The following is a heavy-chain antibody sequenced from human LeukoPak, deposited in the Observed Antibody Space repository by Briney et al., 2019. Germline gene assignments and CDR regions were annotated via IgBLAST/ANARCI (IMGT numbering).Heavy chain of an antibody. D-gene: IGHD3-22*01. V-gene: IGHV4-61*02. CDR2: IYTSGST. Sequence: SQTLSLTCTVSGGSISSGSYYWSWIRQPAGKGLEWIGRIYTSGSTNYNPSLKSRVTISVDTSENQFSLKLSSVTAADTAVYYCARNYYDSSGYSRPNWFDPWGQGTLVTVSS. CDR1: GGSISSGSYY. J-gene: IGHJ5*02. CDR3: ARNYYDSSGYSRPNWFDP.